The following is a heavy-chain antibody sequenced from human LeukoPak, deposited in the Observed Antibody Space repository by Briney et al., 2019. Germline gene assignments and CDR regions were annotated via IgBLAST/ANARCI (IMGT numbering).Heavy chain of an antibody. V-gene: IGHV7-4-1*02. J-gene: IGHJ4*02. Sequence: ASVKVSCKASGYTFTSYAMNWVRQAPGQGLEWMGWINTNTGNPTYAQGFTGRFVFSLDTSVSTAYLQISSLKAEDTAVYYCASGGPTYYYDSSGYYVAWGQGTLVTVSS. D-gene: IGHD3-22*01. CDR3: ASGGPTYYYDSSGYYVA. CDR1: GYTFTSYA. CDR2: INTNTGNP.